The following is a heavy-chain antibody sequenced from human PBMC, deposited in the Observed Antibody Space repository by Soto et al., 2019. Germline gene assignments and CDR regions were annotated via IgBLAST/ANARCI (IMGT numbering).Heavy chain of an antibody. J-gene: IGHJ4*02. D-gene: IGHD3-10*01. Sequence: EVQLVESGGGLVQPGGSLRLSCAASGFTFSNYWMSWVRQAPGKGLEWVANIKQDGSERNYVDSVKGRFTISRDNAKNSLYVQLNSLRAEDTAVYYCASAGSENDYWGQGTLVTVSS. V-gene: IGHV3-7*05. CDR3: ASAGSENDY. CDR1: GFTFSNYW. CDR2: IKQDGSER.